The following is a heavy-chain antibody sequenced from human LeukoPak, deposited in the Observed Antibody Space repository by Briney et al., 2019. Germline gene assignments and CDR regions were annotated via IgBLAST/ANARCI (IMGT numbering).Heavy chain of an antibody. Sequence: ASVKVSCKVPGYTLTELSMHWVRQAPGKGLEWMGGFDPEDGETIYAQKFQGRVTMTEDTSTDTAYMKLSSLRSEDTAVYYCATSLQQLVTLFDYWGQGTLVTVSS. V-gene: IGHV1-24*01. CDR2: FDPEDGET. J-gene: IGHJ4*02. CDR1: GYTLTELS. CDR3: ATSLQQLVTLFDY. D-gene: IGHD6-13*01.